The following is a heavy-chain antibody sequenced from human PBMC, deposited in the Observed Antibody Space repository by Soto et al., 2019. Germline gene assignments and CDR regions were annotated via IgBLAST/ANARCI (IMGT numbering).Heavy chain of an antibody. J-gene: IGHJ6*02. CDR1: GGSISSGDYY. CDR3: AREEYYYDSSGYYYTYGMDV. CDR2: IYYSGST. D-gene: IGHD3-22*01. Sequence: KTSETLSLTCTVSGGSISSGDYYWSWIRQPPGKGLEWIGYIYYSGSTYYNPSLKSRVTISVDTSKNQFSLKLSSVTAADTAVYYCAREEYYYDSSGYYYTYGMDVWGQGTTVTVSS. V-gene: IGHV4-30-4*01.